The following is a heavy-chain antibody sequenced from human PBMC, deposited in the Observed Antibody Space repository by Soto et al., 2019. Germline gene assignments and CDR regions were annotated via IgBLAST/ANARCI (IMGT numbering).Heavy chain of an antibody. CDR2: IFWDDDK. V-gene: IGHV2-5*02. Sequence: QITLKESGPTLVKPTQTLTLTCTFSGFSLSTSGVGVGWIRQPPGTALEWLGIIFWDDDKRYRPSLKSRVNTTKDTSKDQLAVTVTNMGAVDTATYYWEHLPWKELWPRAPVVNWGQGTQVTVSS. J-gene: IGHJ4*02. D-gene: IGHD2-21*01. CDR1: GFSLSTSGVG. CDR3: EHLPWKELWPRAPVVN.